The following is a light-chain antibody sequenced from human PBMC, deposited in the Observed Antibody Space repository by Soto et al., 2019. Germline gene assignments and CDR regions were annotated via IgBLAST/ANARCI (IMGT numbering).Light chain of an antibody. CDR2: GAS. CDR3: QQYGSPVT. CDR1: QSVSSSY. J-gene: IGKJ1*01. Sequence: DLTQPPGTLSLSPGERATLSCRASQSVSSSYLAWYQQKPGQAPRLLIYGASSRATGIPDRFSGSGSGTDFTLTISRLEPEDFAVYYCQQYGSPVTFGQGTKV. V-gene: IGKV3-20*01.